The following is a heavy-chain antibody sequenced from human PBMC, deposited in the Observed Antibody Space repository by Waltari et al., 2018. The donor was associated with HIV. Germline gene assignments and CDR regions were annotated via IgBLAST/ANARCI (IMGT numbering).Heavy chain of an antibody. CDR2: ISSSSSTI. J-gene: IGHJ6*02. CDR3: ARDSLYCSGGSCYSLGYYYGMDV. CDR1: GFPFSSYS. D-gene: IGHD2-15*01. V-gene: IGHV3-48*04. Sequence: EVQLVESGGGLVQPGGSLRLSCAASGFPFSSYSMNWVRQAPGKGLAWVSYISSSSSTIYYADSVKGRFTIYRDNAKNSLYLQMNSLRAEDTAVYYCARDSLYCSGGSCYSLGYYYGMDVWGQGTTVTVSS.